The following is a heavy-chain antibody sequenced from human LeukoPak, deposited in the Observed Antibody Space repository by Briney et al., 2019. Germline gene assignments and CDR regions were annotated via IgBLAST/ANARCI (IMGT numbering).Heavy chain of an antibody. V-gene: IGHV4-59*11. D-gene: IGHD3-22*01. J-gene: IGHJ3*02. CDR1: GGSIGSHY. CDR3: ARAYYDSRGEAFDI. Sequence: SETLSLTCTVSGGSIGSHYWSWIQQPPGEGLEGIGYIYYSRTTSYNPSLKSRVAVSVEPSKNQFSLKLSSVTAADKAVYYCARAYYDSRGEAFDIWGLGAMVTVSS. CDR2: IYYSRTT.